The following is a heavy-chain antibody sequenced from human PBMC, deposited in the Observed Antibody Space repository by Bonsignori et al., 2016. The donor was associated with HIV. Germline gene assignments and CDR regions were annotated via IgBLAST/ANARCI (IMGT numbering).Heavy chain of an antibody. D-gene: IGHD3-10*01. CDR3: ANGTTGSYYWFDP. Sequence: WIRQPPGKGLEWVAFIRYDGSNKYYADSVKGRFTISRDNSKNTLYLQMNSLRAEDTAVYYCANGTTGSYYWFDPWGQGTLVTVSS. J-gene: IGHJ5*02. V-gene: IGHV3-30*02. CDR2: IRYDGSNK.